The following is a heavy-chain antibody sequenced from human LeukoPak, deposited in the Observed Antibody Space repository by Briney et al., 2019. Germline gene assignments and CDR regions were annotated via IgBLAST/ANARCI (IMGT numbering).Heavy chain of an antibody. CDR1: GYTFTSYG. V-gene: IGHV1-18*04. J-gene: IGHJ4*02. CDR3: ARDHAGYIVVVPAVHFDY. Sequence: ASVKVSCKASGYTFTSYGISWVRQAPGQGLEWMGWISAYNGNTNYAQKLQGRVTMTTDTSTSTAYMELGSLRSDDTAVYYCARDHAGYIVVVPAVHFDYWGRGTLVTVSS. CDR2: ISAYNGNT. D-gene: IGHD2-2*01.